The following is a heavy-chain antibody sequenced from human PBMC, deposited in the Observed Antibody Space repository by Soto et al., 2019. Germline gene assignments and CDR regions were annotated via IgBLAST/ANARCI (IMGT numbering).Heavy chain of an antibody. CDR2: ISGSGGST. CDR3: AKPKFRGSSGYRDAFDI. J-gene: IGHJ3*02. CDR1: GFTFSSYA. D-gene: IGHD3-22*01. Sequence: PGGSLRLSCAASGFTFSSYAMSWVRQAPGKGLEWVSAISGSGGSTYYADSVKGRFTISRDNSKNTLYLQMNSLRAEDTAVYYCAKPKFRGSSGYRDAFDIWGQGTMVTVSS. V-gene: IGHV3-23*01.